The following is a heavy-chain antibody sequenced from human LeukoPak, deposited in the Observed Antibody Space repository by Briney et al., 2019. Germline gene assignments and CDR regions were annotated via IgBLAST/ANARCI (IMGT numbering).Heavy chain of an antibody. J-gene: IGHJ4*02. V-gene: IGHV3-33*01. CDR3: ARIGAGYSSGWYYFDY. Sequence: GRCLRLSCAASGFTFSSNGTRSVSHDRGEWLEWVAVIWFDGSNTYYADSVKGRFTISRDNSKNTLYLQMNSLRAEDTAVYYCARIGAGYSSGWYYFDYWGQGTLVTVSS. CDR1: GFTFSSNG. D-gene: IGHD6-19*01. CDR2: IWFDGSNT.